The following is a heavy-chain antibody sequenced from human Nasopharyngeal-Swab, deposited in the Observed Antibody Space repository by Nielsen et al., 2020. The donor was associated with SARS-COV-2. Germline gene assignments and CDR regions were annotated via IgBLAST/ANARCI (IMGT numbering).Heavy chain of an antibody. CDR3: AREGWEAENGYDY. CDR1: GDSISGINW. CDR2: IHHSGPT. V-gene: IGHV4-4*02. Sequence: LRRTLSLTCAVSGDSISGINWWSWVRQSPGQGLEWIGEIHHSGPTNYNPSLKSRVTMWLDKSKNQFSLELYSVAAADSAVYYCAREGWEAENGYDYWGQGTLVTVSS. D-gene: IGHD1-26*01. J-gene: IGHJ4*02.